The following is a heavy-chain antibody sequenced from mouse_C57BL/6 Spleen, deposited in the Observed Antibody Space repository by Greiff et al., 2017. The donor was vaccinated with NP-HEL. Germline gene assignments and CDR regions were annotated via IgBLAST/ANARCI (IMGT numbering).Heavy chain of an antibody. CDR1: GFNIKDDY. CDR3: TTSDYYGSRAY. J-gene: IGHJ3*01. Sequence: EVQLQQSGAELVRPGASVKLSCTASGFNIKDDYMHWVKQRPEQGLEWIGWIDPENGDTEYASKFQGKATITADTSSNTAYLQLSRLTSEDTAVYYCTTSDYYGSRAYWGQGTLVTVSA. CDR2: IDPENGDT. D-gene: IGHD1-1*01. V-gene: IGHV14-4*01.